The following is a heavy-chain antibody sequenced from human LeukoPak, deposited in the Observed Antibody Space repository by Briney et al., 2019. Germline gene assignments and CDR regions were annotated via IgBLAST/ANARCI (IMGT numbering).Heavy chain of an antibody. CDR3: ASGENKQQLVLFGSPRNLDY. J-gene: IGHJ4*02. CDR1: GFTFTTYW. V-gene: IGHV3-7*03. Sequence: GGSLRLSCAASGFTFTTYWMTWVRQAPGKGLEWVANIKQDGSETYYVDSVKGRFTISRDNAKNSLYLQMNSLRAEDTAVYYCASGENKQQLVLFGSPRNLDYWGQGTLVTVSS. D-gene: IGHD6-13*01. CDR2: IKQDGSET.